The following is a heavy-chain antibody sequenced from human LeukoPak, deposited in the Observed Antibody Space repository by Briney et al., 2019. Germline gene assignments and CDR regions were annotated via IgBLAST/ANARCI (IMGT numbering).Heavy chain of an antibody. V-gene: IGHV3-43*01. J-gene: IGHJ6*03. CDR2: ISWDGGST. CDR3: AKGSRVDTAMVFYYMDV. D-gene: IGHD5-18*01. CDR1: GFTFDDYT. Sequence: GGSLRLSCAASGFTFDDYTMHWVRQAPGKGLEWVSLISWDGGSTYYAGSVKGRFTISRDNSKNSLYLQMNSLRTEDTALYYCAKGSRVDTAMVFYYMDVWGKGTTVTVSS.